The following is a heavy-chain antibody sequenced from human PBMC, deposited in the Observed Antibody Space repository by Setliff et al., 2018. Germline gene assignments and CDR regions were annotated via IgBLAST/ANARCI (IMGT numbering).Heavy chain of an antibody. CDR3: VRALLWSGEGRFDP. CDR1: GGSISSYY. CDR2: MYYSGST. J-gene: IGHJ5*02. V-gene: IGHV4-59*08. Sequence: PSETLSLTCTVSGGSISSYYWSWIRQPPGKGLEWIGYMYYSGSTNYNPSFKSRVTISVDTSKNQFSLSLTSVTAADTAMYYCVRALLWSGEGRFDPWGQGTLVTVSS. D-gene: IGHD2-8*02.